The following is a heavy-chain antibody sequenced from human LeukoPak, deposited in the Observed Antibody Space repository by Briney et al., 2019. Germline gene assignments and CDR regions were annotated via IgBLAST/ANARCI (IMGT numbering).Heavy chain of an antibody. Sequence: KTGGSLRLSCAASGFTFSSYGMNWVRQAPGKGLEWVSSISSSSSYIYYADSVRGRFTISRDNAKNSLYLQMNSLKTEDTAVYYCTTDSGPPSGYFDYWGQGTLVTVSS. CDR1: GFTFSSYG. J-gene: IGHJ4*02. CDR3: TTDSGPPSGYFDY. D-gene: IGHD1-26*01. V-gene: IGHV3-21*03. CDR2: ISSSSSYI.